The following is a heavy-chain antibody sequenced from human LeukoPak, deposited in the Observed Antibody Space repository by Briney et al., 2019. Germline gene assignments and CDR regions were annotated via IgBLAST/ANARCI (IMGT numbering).Heavy chain of an antibody. Sequence: ASVKVSCKASGGTFSSYAISWVRQAPGRGLEWMGGIIPTFGTANYAQKFQGRVTITADESTSTAYMELSSLRSEDTAVYYCARVMGLRYYDFWSGSYCFDYWGQGTLVTVSS. CDR2: IIPTFGTA. CDR3: ARVMGLRYYDFWSGSYCFDY. V-gene: IGHV1-69*13. D-gene: IGHD3-3*01. J-gene: IGHJ4*02. CDR1: GGTFSSYA.